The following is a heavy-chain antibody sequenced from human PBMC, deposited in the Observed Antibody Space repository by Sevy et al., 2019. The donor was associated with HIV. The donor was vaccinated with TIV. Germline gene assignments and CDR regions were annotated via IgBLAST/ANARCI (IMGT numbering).Heavy chain of an antibody. CDR3: AKGRGVGYSHGSGTWRSDL. CDR2: ITWDGGEA. D-gene: IGHD5-18*01. J-gene: IGHJ5*02. CDR1: GFTFADYS. V-gene: IGHV3-43D*03. Sequence: GGSLRLSCAASGFTFADYSMHWVRQAPGKGLEWVSVITWDGGEAYYAKSVEGRFTISRDNSKDSLHLQMNSLRPDETGLYYGAKGRGVGYSHGSGTWRSDLWGQGTLVTVSS.